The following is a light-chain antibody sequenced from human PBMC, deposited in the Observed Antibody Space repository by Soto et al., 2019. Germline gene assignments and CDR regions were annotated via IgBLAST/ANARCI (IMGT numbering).Light chain of an antibody. CDR2: AAS. J-gene: IGKJ3*01. V-gene: IGKV1-39*01. CDR1: QIITTF. CDR3: QQPYGFPLT. Sequence: DIPVTQSPSSLSASVGDRVTISCRASQIITTFLNWYQQKPGKAPRLLIYAASSLPNGVPSRFSGTGSGSDFTLPITRLQPEDFATYYCQQPYGFPLTFGPGTKVEIK.